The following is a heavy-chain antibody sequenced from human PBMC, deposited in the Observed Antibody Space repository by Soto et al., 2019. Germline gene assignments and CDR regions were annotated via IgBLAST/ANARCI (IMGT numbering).Heavy chain of an antibody. CDR2: IDSDGSRI. V-gene: IGHV3-74*01. CDR3: VRTSLVVAVATREDF. D-gene: IGHD2-15*01. J-gene: IGHJ4*02. Sequence: EVQLVESGGGLVQPGASLRLSCAASGFTFSNYWMHWVRQAPGKGLVWVSRIDSDGSRITYADFVKGRFTISRDNAKNTVYLHMNSLTAEHTAVYYCVRTSLVVAVATREDFWGQGTLVTVSS. CDR1: GFTFSNYW.